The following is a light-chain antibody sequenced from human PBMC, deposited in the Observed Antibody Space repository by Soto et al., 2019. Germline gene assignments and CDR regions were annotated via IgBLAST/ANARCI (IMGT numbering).Light chain of an antibody. CDR2: AAS. CDR1: QSISSY. V-gene: IGKV1-39*01. Sequence: DIQITQAPSSLSASVGDRVTITCRASQSISSYLNWYQQKPGKAPKLLIYAASSFQSVVPSRFSGSGSWTDFTLTISSLQPEDFATYYCQQSYSTPWTFGQGTKVEIK. J-gene: IGKJ1*01. CDR3: QQSYSTPWT.